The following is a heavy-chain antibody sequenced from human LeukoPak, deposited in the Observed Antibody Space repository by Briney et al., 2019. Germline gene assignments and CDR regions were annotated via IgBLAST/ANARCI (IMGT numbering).Heavy chain of an antibody. CDR2: IYYSGST. CDR1: GGSISSSSHY. D-gene: IGHD1-14*01. J-gene: IGHJ4*02. Sequence: SETLSLTCTVSGGSISSSSHYWGWIRQPPGKGLECIGSIYYSGSTYYNPSLKSRVTISVDTSKNQFSLKLSSVTAADTAVYYCARERSRNQHFFYWGQGTLVTVSS. CDR3: ARERSRNQHFFY. V-gene: IGHV4-39*02.